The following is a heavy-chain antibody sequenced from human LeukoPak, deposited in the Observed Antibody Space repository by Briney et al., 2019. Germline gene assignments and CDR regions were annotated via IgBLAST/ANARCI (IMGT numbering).Heavy chain of an antibody. CDR1: GYTFTGYY. CDR3: ARDLLVGPTPTPHY. D-gene: IGHD1-26*01. Sequence: ASVKVSCKASGYTFTGYYMHWVRQAPGQGLEWMGWINPNSGGTNYAQKFQGRVTMTRDTSISTAYMELSRLRSDDTAVYFCARDLLVGPTPTPHYWGQGALVTVSS. J-gene: IGHJ4*02. CDR2: INPNSGGT. V-gene: IGHV1-2*02.